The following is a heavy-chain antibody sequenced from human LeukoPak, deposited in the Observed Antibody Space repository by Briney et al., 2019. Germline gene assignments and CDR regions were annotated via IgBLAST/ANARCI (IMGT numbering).Heavy chain of an antibody. CDR1: DGSISSYY. J-gene: IGHJ4*02. V-gene: IGHV4-59*01. CDR2: INYSGST. Sequence: SETLSLTCTVSDGSISSYYWTWVRQPPGKGLEWIGYINYSGSTSYNPSLKSRATISIDTSKNQFSLKLNSVTAADTAMYYCATIFGRWSARFDYWGQGTLVTVSS. CDR3: ATIFGRWSARFDY. D-gene: IGHD3-3*01.